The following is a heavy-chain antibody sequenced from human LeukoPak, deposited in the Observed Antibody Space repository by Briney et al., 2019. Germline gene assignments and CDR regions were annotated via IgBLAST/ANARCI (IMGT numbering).Heavy chain of an antibody. J-gene: IGHJ4*02. D-gene: IGHD6-13*01. Sequence: ASVKVSCKASGYTFTSYGISWVRQAPRQGLEWMGWISAYNGNTNYAQKLQGRVTMTTDTSTSTAYMELRSLRSDDTAVYYCARESSSWYYFDYWGQGTLVTVSS. CDR3: ARESSSWYYFDY. CDR1: GYTFTSYG. V-gene: IGHV1-18*01. CDR2: ISAYNGNT.